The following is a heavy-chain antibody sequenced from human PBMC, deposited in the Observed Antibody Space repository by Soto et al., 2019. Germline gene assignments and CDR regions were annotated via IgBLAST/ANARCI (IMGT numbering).Heavy chain of an antibody. D-gene: IGHD6-6*01. CDR2: IYSGGST. CDR3: STSSRNEYHFAMDA. J-gene: IGHJ6*02. Sequence: EVHLVETGGGLSQPGGSLRLSCAASGLSVSSSDMSWVRQASGKGLEWVSVIYSGGSTHDADSVKGRFIISRDNSKNTVHLQMNSLKVHDTAVYFCSTSSRNEYHFAMDAWGQGTTVIVSS. CDR1: GLSVSSSD. V-gene: IGHV3-53*02.